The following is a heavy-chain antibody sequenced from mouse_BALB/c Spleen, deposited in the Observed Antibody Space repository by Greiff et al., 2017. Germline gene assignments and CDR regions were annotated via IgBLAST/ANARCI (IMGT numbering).Heavy chain of an antibody. J-gene: IGHJ4*01. CDR2: ISSGGSYT. V-gene: IGHV5-9-4*01. CDR1: GFTFSSYA. CDR3: ARDQHGAMDY. Sequence: DVKLVESGGGLVKPGGSLKLSCAASGFTFSSYAMSWVRQSPEKRLEWVAEISSGGSYTYYPDTVTGRFTISRDNAKNTLYLEMSSLRSEDTAMYYCARDQHGAMDYWGQGTSVTVSS.